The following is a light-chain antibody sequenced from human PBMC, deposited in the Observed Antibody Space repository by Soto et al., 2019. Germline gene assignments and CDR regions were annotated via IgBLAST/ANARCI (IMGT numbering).Light chain of an antibody. J-gene: IGKJ2*01. V-gene: IGKV1-8*01. CDR2: AAS. CDR3: QQYYNYPYT. CDR1: QGISSY. Sequence: AIRMTQSPSSFSASTGDRVTITCRASQGISSYLAWYQQKPGKAPNLLICAASTLQSGVPSRFSGSGSGTDFTLTISCLQSEDFATYYCQQYYNYPYTFGQGTKLEIK.